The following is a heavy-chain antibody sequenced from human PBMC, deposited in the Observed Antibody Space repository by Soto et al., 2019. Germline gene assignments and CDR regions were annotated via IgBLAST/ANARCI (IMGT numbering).Heavy chain of an antibody. D-gene: IGHD2-2*01. Sequence: GASVKVSCKASGYTFTSYGISWVRQAPGQGLEWMGWISAYNGNTNYAQKLQGRVTMTTDTSTSTAYMELRSLRSDDTAVYYCARDKGRDIVVVPAATWGQGTLVTVSS. J-gene: IGHJ4*02. CDR2: ISAYNGNT. CDR3: ARDKGRDIVVVPAAT. CDR1: GYTFTSYG. V-gene: IGHV1-18*04.